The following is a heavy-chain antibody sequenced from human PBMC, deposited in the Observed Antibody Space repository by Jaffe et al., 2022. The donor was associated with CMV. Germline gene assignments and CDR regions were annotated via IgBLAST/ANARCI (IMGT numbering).Heavy chain of an antibody. CDR3: AANERTRPLTLDR. CDR2: VYYNGNT. CDR1: AGSVRSGSYY. J-gene: IGHJ5*02. Sequence: QMQLQESGPGLLRASETLSLTCSVSAGSVRSGSYYWSWIRQSPGKGLEWIGYVYYNGNTNYNPSLRSRVTMSIDGFNNQFSLTLTSVTAADTAVYFCAANERTRPLTLDRWGRGALVSVSS. D-gene: IGHD3-9*01. V-gene: IGHV4-61*01.